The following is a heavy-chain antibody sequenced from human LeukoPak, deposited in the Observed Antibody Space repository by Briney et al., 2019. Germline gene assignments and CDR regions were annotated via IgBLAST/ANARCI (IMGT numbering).Heavy chain of an antibody. CDR3: ARIEAAADYYFDY. CDR2: TYPGDSDT. Sequence: GESLKISCKGSGYSFTSYWIGWVRQMPGKGLEWMGITYPGDSDTRYSPSFQGQVTISADKSISTAYLQWSSLKASDTAMYYCARIEAAADYYFDYWGQGTLVTVSS. CDR1: GYSFTSYW. J-gene: IGHJ4*02. V-gene: IGHV5-51*01. D-gene: IGHD6-13*01.